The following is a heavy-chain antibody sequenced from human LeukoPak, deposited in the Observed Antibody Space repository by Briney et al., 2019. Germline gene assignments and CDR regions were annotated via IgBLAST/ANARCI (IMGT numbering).Heavy chain of an antibody. CDR2: IYTSGST. J-gene: IGHJ6*03. D-gene: IGHD6-6*01. CDR1: GGSISSGSYY. Sequence: SQTLSLTCTVSGGSISSGSYYWSWIRQPAGKGLEWIGRIYTSGSTNYNPSLKSRVTMSIDMSKNQVSLKLSSVTAADTAVYYCARGGGYSNTSPYYYMDVWGKGTTVTVSS. CDR3: ARGGGYSNTSPYYYMDV. V-gene: IGHV4-61*02.